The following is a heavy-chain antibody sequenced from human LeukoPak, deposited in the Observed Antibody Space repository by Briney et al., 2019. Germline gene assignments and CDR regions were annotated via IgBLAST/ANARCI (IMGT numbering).Heavy chain of an antibody. J-gene: IGHJ6*03. Sequence: SETLSLTCTVSGGSISSHYWSWIRQPPGKGLEWIGYIYYSGSTNYNPSLKSRVTISVDTSKNQFSLKLSPVTAADTAVYYCARFVAARRSPLYCYYYMDVWGKGTTVTVSS. CDR3: ARFVAARRSPLYCYYYMDV. D-gene: IGHD6-6*01. CDR2: IYYSGST. CDR1: GGSISSHY. V-gene: IGHV4-59*11.